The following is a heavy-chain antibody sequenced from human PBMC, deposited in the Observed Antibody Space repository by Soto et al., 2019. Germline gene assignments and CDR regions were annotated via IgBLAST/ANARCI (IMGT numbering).Heavy chain of an antibody. Sequence: PGGSLRLSCAASGFTFSSYGMHWVRQAPGKGLEWVAVISYDGSNKYYADSVKGRFTISRDNSKNTLYLQMNSLRAEDTAVYYCAKDIATVTTYYYYGMDVWGQGTTVTVSS. V-gene: IGHV3-30*18. J-gene: IGHJ6*02. CDR3: AKDIATVTTYYYYGMDV. D-gene: IGHD4-4*01. CDR1: GFTFSSYG. CDR2: ISYDGSNK.